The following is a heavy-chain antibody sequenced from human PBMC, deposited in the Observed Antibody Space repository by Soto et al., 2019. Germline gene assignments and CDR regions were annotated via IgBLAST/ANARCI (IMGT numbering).Heavy chain of an antibody. D-gene: IGHD3-10*01. V-gene: IGHV5-10-1*01. CDR2: IDPSDSQT. CDR1: GYSFAGYW. J-gene: IGHJ4*02. CDR3: ARRDGYYYGSGTYTGVDY. Sequence: PGESLKISCKGSGYSFAGYWITWVRQKPGKGLEWMGRIDPSDSQTYYSPSFRGHVTISVTKSITTVFLQWSSLRASDTAMYYCARRDGYYYGSGTYTGVDYXGQGTLVT.